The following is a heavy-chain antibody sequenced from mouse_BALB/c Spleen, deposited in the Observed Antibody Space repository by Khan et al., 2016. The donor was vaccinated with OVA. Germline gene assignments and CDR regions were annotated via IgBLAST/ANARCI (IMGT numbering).Heavy chain of an antibody. V-gene: IGHV3-6*02. CDR1: GYSITSGYF. CDR2: IRYDGDS. CDR3: ARGGSSGPAWFAY. D-gene: IGHD3-1*01. J-gene: IGHJ3*01. Sequence: EVQLQESGPGLVKPSQSLSLTCSVTGYSITSGYFWNWIRQFPGNNLEWLGYIRYDGDSNYNPSLKNRISITRDTSKNPFFLKLNSVPPEDTATXDCARGGSSGPAWFAYWGQGTLVTVSA.